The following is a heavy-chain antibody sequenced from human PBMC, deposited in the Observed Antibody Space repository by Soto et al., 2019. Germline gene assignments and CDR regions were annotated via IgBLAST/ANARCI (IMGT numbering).Heavy chain of an antibody. D-gene: IGHD3-9*01. CDR3: ASLSGYYDPYYYYYYYMDV. J-gene: IGHJ6*03. CDR1: GGSISSYY. V-gene: IGHV4-59*08. Sequence: LSLTCTVSGGSISSYYWSWIRQPPGKGLEWIGYIYYSGSTNYNPSLKSRVTISVDTSKNQFSLKLSSVTAADTAVYYCASLSGYYDPYYYYYYYMDVWGKGTTVTVSS. CDR2: IYYSGST.